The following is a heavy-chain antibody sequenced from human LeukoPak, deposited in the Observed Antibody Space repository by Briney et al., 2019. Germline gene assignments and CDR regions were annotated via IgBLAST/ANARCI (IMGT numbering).Heavy chain of an antibody. D-gene: IGHD3-9*01. Sequence: GGSLRLSCAASGFTFSSYAMSWVRQAPGKGLEWVSAISGSGGSTYYADPVKGRFTISRDNSKNTLYLQMNSLRAEDTAVYYCAKGARAVYDILTGYYPDYFDYWGQGTLVTVSS. CDR2: ISGSGGST. CDR3: AKGARAVYDILTGYYPDYFDY. CDR1: GFTFSSYA. V-gene: IGHV3-23*01. J-gene: IGHJ4*02.